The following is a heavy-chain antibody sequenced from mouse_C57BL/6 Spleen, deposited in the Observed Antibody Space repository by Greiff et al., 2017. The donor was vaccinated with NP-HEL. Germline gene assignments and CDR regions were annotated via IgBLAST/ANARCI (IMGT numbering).Heavy chain of an antibody. V-gene: IGHV1-62-2*01. CDR3: AGLTTVVATGDWYFDV. D-gene: IGHD1-1*01. Sequence: QVQLKHSGAELVKPGASVKLSCKASGYTFTEYTIHWVKQRSGQGLEWIGWFYPGSGSIKYNEKFKDKATLTADKSSSTVYMELSRLTSEDSAVYFCAGLTTVVATGDWYFDVWGTGTTVTVSS. J-gene: IGHJ1*03. CDR2: FYPGSGSI. CDR1: GYTFTEYT.